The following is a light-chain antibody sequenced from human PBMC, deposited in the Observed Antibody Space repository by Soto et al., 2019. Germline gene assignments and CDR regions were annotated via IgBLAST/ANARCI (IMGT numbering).Light chain of an antibody. J-gene: IGKJ4*01. CDR3: HQYNKWPLS. CDR2: GAS. CDR1: QSVSSS. V-gene: IGKV3-15*01. Sequence: EIVMTQSPATLSVSPGERATLSCWASQSVSSSLAWYQQKPGQAPRLLIYGASTRATGIPARFSGSGSGTVFTFNISSLQSEDLAVYLCHQYNKWPLSFGGGTKVEI.